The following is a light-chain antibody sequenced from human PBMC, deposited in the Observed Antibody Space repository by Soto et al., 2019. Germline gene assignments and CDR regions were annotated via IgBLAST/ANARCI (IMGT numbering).Light chain of an antibody. CDR2: GAS. J-gene: IGKJ1*01. Sequence: DIVMTPSPATLSMPPGERAPLSCRASQSVSSNLAWYQQKPGQAPRLLIYGASTRATGIPARFSGSGSGTEFTLTISSLQSEDFAVYYCQQYNNWPLTFGQGTKVDI. V-gene: IGKV3-15*01. CDR1: QSVSSN. CDR3: QQYNNWPLT.